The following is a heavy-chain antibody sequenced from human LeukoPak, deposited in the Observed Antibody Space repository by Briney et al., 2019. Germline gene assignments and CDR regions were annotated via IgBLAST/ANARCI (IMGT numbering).Heavy chain of an antibody. D-gene: IGHD3-16*01. CDR1: GFTFSDYY. Sequence: GGSLRLSCAASGFTFSDYYMSWIRQAPGKGLEWVSYISSSGSTIYYADSVKGRFTISRDNAKNSLYLQMNSLRAEDTAVYYCAKSPWQGVWGSFPDWGQGTLVTVSS. CDR2: ISSSGSTI. J-gene: IGHJ4*02. CDR3: AKSPWQGVWGSFPD. V-gene: IGHV3-11*01.